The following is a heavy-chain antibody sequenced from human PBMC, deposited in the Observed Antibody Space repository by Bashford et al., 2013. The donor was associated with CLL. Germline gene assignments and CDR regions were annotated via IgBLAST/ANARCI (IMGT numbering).Heavy chain of an antibody. CDR1: RGSISNYW. Sequence: SETLSLTCTVSRGSISNYWWNWVRQPPGKRLEWIGYIHYSGNTDHNPSLKSRLTISVDTSKRQFSLKLSSVTAADTAIYYCARRLSLGKYWYLDLWGRGTLVTVSS. D-gene: IGHD7-27*01. V-gene: IGHV4-59*12. J-gene: IGHJ2*01. CDR3: ARRLSLGKYWYLDL. CDR2: IHYSGNT.